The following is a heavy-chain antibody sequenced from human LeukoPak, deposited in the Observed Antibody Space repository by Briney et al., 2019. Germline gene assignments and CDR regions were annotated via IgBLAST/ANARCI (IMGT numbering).Heavy chain of an antibody. CDR2: TYYRSKWYN. V-gene: IGHV6-1*01. Sequence: SQTLSLTCDISGDSVSSNSATWNWIRQCPSRGLEWLGRTYYRSKWYNDYAVSVKSRITINPDTSKNQFFLQLNSVTPEDTAVYYCARGIAAPQAYFDYWGQGTLVTVSS. CDR1: GDSVSSNSAT. J-gene: IGHJ4*02. D-gene: IGHD6-6*01. CDR3: ARGIAAPQAYFDY.